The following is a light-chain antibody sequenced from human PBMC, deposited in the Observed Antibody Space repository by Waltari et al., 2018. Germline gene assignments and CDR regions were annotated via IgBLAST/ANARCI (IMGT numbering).Light chain of an antibody. V-gene: IGKV3-20*01. J-gene: IGKJ2*01. Sequence: EIVLTQSPGTLSLSPGERATLSCRASQSVSSSYLAWYQQNPGQAPRLLIYGASSRATGIPDRFSGSGSGTDFTLTISRLEPEDFAVYYCQQYGRSWNTFGQGTKLESK. CDR3: QQYGRSWNT. CDR1: QSVSSSY. CDR2: GAS.